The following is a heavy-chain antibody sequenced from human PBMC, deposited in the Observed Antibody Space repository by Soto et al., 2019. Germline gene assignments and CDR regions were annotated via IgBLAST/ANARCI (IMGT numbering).Heavy chain of an antibody. Sequence: PGGALRLSCAASVFTFSDYYMSWIRQAPGKGLEWVSYIASSSTYTNYADSVKGRFTISRDNAKNSLFLHMNSLRVEDTAVYYCARGYGAFDMWGQRTMVTVSS. CDR3: ARGYGAFDM. D-gene: IGHD1-20*01. CDR2: IASSSTYT. J-gene: IGHJ3*02. V-gene: IGHV3-11*06. CDR1: VFTFSDYY.